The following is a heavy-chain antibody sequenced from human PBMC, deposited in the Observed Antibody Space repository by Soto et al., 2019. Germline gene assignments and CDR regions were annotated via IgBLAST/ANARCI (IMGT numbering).Heavy chain of an antibody. Sequence: QVQLHESGPGLVKPSETLSLTCTVSGDSISTYYWSWIRQPPGKGLQWIGYIFYSGGTAYNPSLKRRVTISLETAKKQISLKLSSVTTADTATYFCARLQLVQKVIDYWGQGTLVTVSS. J-gene: IGHJ4*02. CDR3: ARLQLVQKVIDY. D-gene: IGHD1-1*01. CDR1: GDSISTYY. CDR2: IFYSGGT. V-gene: IGHV4-59*01.